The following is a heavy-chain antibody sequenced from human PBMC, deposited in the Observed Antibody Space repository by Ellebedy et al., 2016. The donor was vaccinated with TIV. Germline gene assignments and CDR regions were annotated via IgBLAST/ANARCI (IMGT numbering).Heavy chain of an antibody. Sequence: GGSLRLSXAASGFTFSRYWMSWVRQAPGKGLVWVSRIDNDGSNTYYADSVKGRFTISRDNAKSTLYLQMNGLRAEDTAVYYCSRDQDGMGGTSDYWGQGTLVTVSS. CDR3: SRDQDGMGGTSDY. V-gene: IGHV3-74*01. CDR1: GFTFSRYW. D-gene: IGHD1-26*01. J-gene: IGHJ4*02. CDR2: IDNDGSNT.